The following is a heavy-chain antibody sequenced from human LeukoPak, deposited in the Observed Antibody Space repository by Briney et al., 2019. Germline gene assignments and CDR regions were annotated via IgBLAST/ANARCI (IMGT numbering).Heavy chain of an antibody. D-gene: IGHD4-11*01. CDR2: VSGSGGST. CDR3: AKSGYSNFFDY. Sequence: GGSLRLXCAASGFTFSSYAMNWVRQAPGKGLEWVSTVSGSGGSTYYAGSVKGRFTISRDNSKSTLYLQMNSLRAEDTAVYYCAKSGYSNFFDYWGQGTLVTVSS. CDR1: GFTFSSYA. J-gene: IGHJ4*02. V-gene: IGHV3-23*01.